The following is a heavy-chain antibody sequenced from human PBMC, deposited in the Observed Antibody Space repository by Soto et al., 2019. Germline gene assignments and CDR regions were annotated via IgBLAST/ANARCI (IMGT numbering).Heavy chain of an antibody. CDR1: GFTFSSYA. J-gene: IGHJ1*01. CDR2: ISGSGGST. D-gene: IGHD4-17*01. Sequence: EVQLLESGGGLVQPGGSLRLSCAASGFTFSSYAMSWVRQAPGKGLEWVSAISGSGGSTYYADSVKGRFTISRDNSKNTLYLQMNSLRAEDTAVYYCAKDLLGGTVKRLAEYFQHWGQGTLVTVSS. V-gene: IGHV3-23*01. CDR3: AKDLLGGTVKRLAEYFQH.